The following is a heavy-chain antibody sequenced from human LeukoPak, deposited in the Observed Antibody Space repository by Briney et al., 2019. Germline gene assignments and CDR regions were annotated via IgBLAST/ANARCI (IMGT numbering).Heavy chain of an antibody. CDR2: ISSSSSYI. Sequence: GGTLRPTCAASGFTFSSYSMNWVRQAPGKGLEWVSSISSSSSYIYYADSVKGRFTISRDNAKNSLYLQMNSLRAEDTAVYYCARDSRYYYDSSGYFDFDYWGQGTLVTVSS. CDR1: GFTFSSYS. J-gene: IGHJ4*02. CDR3: ARDSRYYYDSSGYFDFDY. D-gene: IGHD3-22*01. V-gene: IGHV3-21*01.